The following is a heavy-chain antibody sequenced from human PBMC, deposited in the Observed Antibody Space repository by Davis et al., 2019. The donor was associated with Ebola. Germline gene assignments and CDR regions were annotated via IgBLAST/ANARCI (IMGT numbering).Heavy chain of an antibody. CDR2: ISSSSSYI. CDR3: ARVSSWFGELLFYYGMDV. V-gene: IGHV3-21*01. D-gene: IGHD3-10*01. Sequence: GESLKISCAASGFTFSSYSMNWVRQAPGKGLEWVSSISSSSSYIYYADSVKGRFTISRDNSKNTLYLQMNSLRAEDTAVYYCARVSSWFGELLFYYGMDVWGQGTTVTVSS. CDR1: GFTFSSYS. J-gene: IGHJ6*02.